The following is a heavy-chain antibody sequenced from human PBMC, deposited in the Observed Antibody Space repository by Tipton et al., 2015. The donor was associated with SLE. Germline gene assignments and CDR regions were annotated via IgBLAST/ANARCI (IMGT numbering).Heavy chain of an antibody. CDR3: ARDLYYYGSGSGVDF. V-gene: IGHV1-18*01. CDR2: ISAYNGNT. D-gene: IGHD3-10*01. J-gene: IGHJ4*02. Sequence: QSGPEVKKPGASVKVSCKASTYTFTSYAISWVRQAPGQGLEWMGWISAYNGNTYYAQKLQDRVTMTTDTSTSTVYMELSRLKSDDTAVYYCARDLYYYGSGSGVDFWGQGTLVTVSS. CDR1: TYTFTSYA.